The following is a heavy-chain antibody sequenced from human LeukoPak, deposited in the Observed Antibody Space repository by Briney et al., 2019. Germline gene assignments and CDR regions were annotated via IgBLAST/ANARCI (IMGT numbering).Heavy chain of an antibody. D-gene: IGHD3-22*01. Sequence: PGGSLRLSCAASGFTFSDYYMSWIRQAPGKGLEWVSYISSSGSTIYYADSVKGRFTISRDNAKNSLYLQMNSLRAEDTAVYYCARAHKYYYDSSVGGFDYWGQGTLVTVSS. CDR2: ISSSGSTI. CDR1: GFTFSDYY. CDR3: ARAHKYYYDSSVGGFDY. J-gene: IGHJ4*02. V-gene: IGHV3-11*01.